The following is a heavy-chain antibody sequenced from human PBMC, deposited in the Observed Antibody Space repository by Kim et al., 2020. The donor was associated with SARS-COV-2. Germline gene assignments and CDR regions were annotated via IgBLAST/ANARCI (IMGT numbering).Heavy chain of an antibody. D-gene: IGHD2-2*03. CDR2: ISAYNGNT. J-gene: IGHJ6*02. CDR3: ARDLGIVVVPAARGYYYYGMDV. CDR1: GYTFTSYG. Sequence: ASVKVSCKASGYTFTSYGISWVRQAPGQGLEWMGWISAYNGNTNYAQKLQGRVTMTTDTSTSTAYMELRSLRSDDTAVYYCARDLGIVVVPAARGYYYYGMDVWGQGTTVTVSS. V-gene: IGHV1-18*01.